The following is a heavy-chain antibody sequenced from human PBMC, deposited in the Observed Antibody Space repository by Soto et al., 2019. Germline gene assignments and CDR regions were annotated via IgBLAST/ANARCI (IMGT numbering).Heavy chain of an antibody. CDR2: IYYTGIT. CDR1: GCAINSYY. J-gene: IGHJ6*03. Sequence: SETLALTFTVSGCAINSYYWSWIRQPPGKGLEWIGFIYYTGITKYNPSLQSRVTISVDTSKNQFSLKLGAVTAAGTAVYYCASQSSYRHYYYLDVSGKGTTVTVS. V-gene: IGHV4-59*08. D-gene: IGHD6-6*01. CDR3: ASQSSYRHYYYLDV.